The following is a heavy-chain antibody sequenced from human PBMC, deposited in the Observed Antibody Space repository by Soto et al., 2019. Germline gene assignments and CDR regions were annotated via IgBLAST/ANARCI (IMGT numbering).Heavy chain of an antibody. V-gene: IGHV3-30-3*01. Sequence: GGSLRLSCAASGFTFSSYAMHWVRQAPGKGLEWVAVISYDGSNKYYADSVKGRFTISRDNSKNTLYLQMNSLRAEDTAVYYCARDRGYYDSSGPSDYWGQGTLVTV. CDR2: ISYDGSNK. J-gene: IGHJ4*02. CDR3: ARDRGYYDSSGPSDY. D-gene: IGHD3-22*01. CDR1: GFTFSSYA.